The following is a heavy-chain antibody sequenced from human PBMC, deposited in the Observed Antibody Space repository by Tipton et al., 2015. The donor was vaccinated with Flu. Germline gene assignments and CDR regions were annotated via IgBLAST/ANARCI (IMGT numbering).Heavy chain of an antibody. Sequence: SLRLSCAASGFTFSSYEMNWVRQAPGKGLEWVSYISSSGSTIYYADSVKGRFTISRDNAKNSLYLQMNSLRAEDTAVYYCARFGGNKVDTAMVGYYYYGMDVWGQGTTVTVSS. CDR3: ARFGGNKVDTAMVGYYYYGMDV. V-gene: IGHV3-48*03. CDR2: ISSSGSTI. J-gene: IGHJ6*02. D-gene: IGHD5-18*01. CDR1: GFTFSSYE.